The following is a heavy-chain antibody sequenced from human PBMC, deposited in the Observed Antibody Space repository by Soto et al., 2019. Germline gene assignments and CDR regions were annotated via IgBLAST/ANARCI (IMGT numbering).Heavy chain of an antibody. CDR1: GGSFSGYY. D-gene: IGHD2-21*02. Sequence: SETLSLNCAVYGGSFSGYYWSWIRQPPGKGLEWIGEINHSGSTNYNPSLKSRVTISVDTSKNQFSLKLSSVTAADTAVYYCAFLPAAWDWGGDCYSINDYWGQGTLVTVSS. J-gene: IGHJ4*02. V-gene: IGHV4-34*01. CDR2: INHSGST. CDR3: AFLPAAWDWGGDCYSINDY.